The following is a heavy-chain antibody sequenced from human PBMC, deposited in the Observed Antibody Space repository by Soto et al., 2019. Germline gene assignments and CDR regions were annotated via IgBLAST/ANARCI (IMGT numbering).Heavy chain of an antibody. Sequence: QVQLVQSGAEVKKPGASVKVSCKASGYTFTRSGISWVRQAPGQGPEWMGWTSSYNGDTNYAQTFQGRVTMTTDTSTSTAYMELRSLRSDVTAVYYCAREGVAPYYYYGMDVWGQGTPVTVSS. J-gene: IGHJ6*02. CDR3: AREGVAPYYYYGMDV. CDR2: TSSYNGDT. V-gene: IGHV1-18*01. D-gene: IGHD5-12*01. CDR1: GYTFTRSG.